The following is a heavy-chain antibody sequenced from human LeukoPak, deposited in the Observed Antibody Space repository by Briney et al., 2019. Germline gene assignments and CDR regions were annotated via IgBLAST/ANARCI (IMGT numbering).Heavy chain of an antibody. Sequence: AETLRLTCTVSGDSISSSAYYWGRIRQPPGKGLEWIGSIYYSGSTYYNPSLKSRVTISVDTSKNQFTLKLSSVTAADTAVYYCASSPLTSSIATVDNWGQGTLVTVSS. V-gene: IGHV4-39*01. J-gene: IGHJ4*02. CDR2: IYYSGST. CDR1: GDSISSSAYY. CDR3: ASSPLTSSIATVDN. D-gene: IGHD6-6*01.